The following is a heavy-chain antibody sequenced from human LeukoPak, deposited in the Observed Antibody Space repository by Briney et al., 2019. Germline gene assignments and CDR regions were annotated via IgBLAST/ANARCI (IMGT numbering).Heavy chain of an antibody. D-gene: IGHD1-26*01. V-gene: IGHV4-30-4*08. CDR1: GGSISSGDYY. CDR2: IYYSGST. Sequence: SETLSLTCTVSGGSISSGDYYWSWLRQPPGKGLARIGNIYYSGSTYYNPSLNSRVTISVDTSKNQFSLKLSSVTAADTAVYYCARDRGGVGATTGLIDYWGQGTLVTVSS. J-gene: IGHJ4*02. CDR3: ARDRGGVGATTGLIDY.